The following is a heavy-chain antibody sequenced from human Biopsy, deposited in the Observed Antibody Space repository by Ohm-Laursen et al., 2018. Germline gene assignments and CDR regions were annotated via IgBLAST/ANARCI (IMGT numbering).Heavy chain of an antibody. D-gene: IGHD1-1*01. J-gene: IGHJ4*02. Sequence: SLRLSCTALKFTVSSNYMTWVRQAPGKGLECVSVIYSGGNTFYADSVKGRFTVSRDTSENTIYLQMNSLRAEDTARYYCATNLKVSPGLMNFDSWGQGTLVTVSS. CDR1: KFTVSSNY. CDR2: IYSGGNT. CDR3: ATNLKVSPGLMNFDS. V-gene: IGHV3-53*01.